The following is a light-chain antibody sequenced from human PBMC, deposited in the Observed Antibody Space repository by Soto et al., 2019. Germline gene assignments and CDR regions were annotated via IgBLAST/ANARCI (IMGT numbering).Light chain of an antibody. CDR3: QQYNNWPSWT. Sequence: EIVLTQSPATLSVSPGESATLSCRASQSVTSHLAWYQQKPGQAPRLLIYDASTRATGIPDRFSGSGSGTEFTLTISSLQSEDSAIYYCQQYNNWPSWTFGQGTKVDIK. CDR1: QSVTSH. V-gene: IGKV3D-15*01. CDR2: DAS. J-gene: IGKJ1*01.